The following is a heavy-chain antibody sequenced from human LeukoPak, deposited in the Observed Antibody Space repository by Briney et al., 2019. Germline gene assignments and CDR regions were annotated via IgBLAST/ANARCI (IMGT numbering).Heavy chain of an antibody. V-gene: IGHV5-51*01. J-gene: IGHJ6*03. CDR2: IYPGDSDT. D-gene: IGHD4-17*01. CDR3: ASPGLTTVTSNYYYMDV. CDR1: GYSFTSYW. Sequence: GESLKISCKGSGYSFTSYWISWVRQMPGKVLEWMGIIYPGDSDTRYSPSFQGQVTISADKSISTAYLQWSSLKASDTAMYCCASPGLTTVTSNYYYMDVWGKGTTVTVSS.